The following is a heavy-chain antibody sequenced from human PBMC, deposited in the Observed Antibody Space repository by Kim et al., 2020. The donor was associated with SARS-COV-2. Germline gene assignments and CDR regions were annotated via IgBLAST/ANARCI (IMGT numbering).Heavy chain of an antibody. CDR2: ISAYNGNT. D-gene: IGHD3-10*01. Sequence: ASVKVSCKASGYTFTSYGISWVRQAPGQGLEWMGWISAYNGNTNYAQKLQGRVTMTTDTSTSTAYMELRSLRSDDTAVYYCARGLRVLWFGELVDAFDIWGQGTMVNVSS. J-gene: IGHJ3*02. CDR3: ARGLRVLWFGELVDAFDI. V-gene: IGHV1-18*01. CDR1: GYTFTSYG.